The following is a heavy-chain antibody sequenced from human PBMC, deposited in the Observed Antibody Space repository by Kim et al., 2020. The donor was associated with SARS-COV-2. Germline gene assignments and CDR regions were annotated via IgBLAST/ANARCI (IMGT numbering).Heavy chain of an antibody. J-gene: IGHJ6*02. Sequence: GGSLRLSCAASGFTFSSYAMSWVRQAPGKGLEWVSAISGSGGSTYYADSVKGRFTISRDNSKNTLYLQMNSLRAEDTAVYYCAKFLMVRGVMYYYYYGMDVWGQGTTVTVSS. D-gene: IGHD3-10*01. V-gene: IGHV3-23*01. CDR3: AKFLMVRGVMYYYYYGMDV. CDR2: ISGSGGST. CDR1: GFTFSSYA.